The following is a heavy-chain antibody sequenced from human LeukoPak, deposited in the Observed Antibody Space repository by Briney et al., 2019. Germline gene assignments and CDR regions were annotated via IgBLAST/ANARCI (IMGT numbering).Heavy chain of an antibody. D-gene: IGHD5-18*01. Sequence: PSETLSLTCTVSGGSISSGTYYWSWIRQPAGKGLEWIGRIYSSGSTNYNPSFKSRVTMSLDTSKIQFSLNLSSVTAADTAVYFCAREEPWDTAIQASGQGTLVTVSS. CDR1: GGSISSGTYY. CDR2: IYSSGST. J-gene: IGHJ5*02. V-gene: IGHV4-61*02. CDR3: AREEPWDTAIQA.